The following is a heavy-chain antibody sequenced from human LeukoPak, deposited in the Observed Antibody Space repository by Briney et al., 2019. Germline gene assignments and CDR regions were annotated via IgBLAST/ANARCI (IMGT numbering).Heavy chain of an antibody. CDR1: GYTFTNYY. CDR3: ARGGSGSYYNGLDY. Sequence: ASVKVSCKASGYTFTNYYMHWVRQAPGQGLGWMGWINPNSGGTNYAQKFQGRVTMTRDSSISTAYMELSSLRSDDSAVYYCARGGSGSYYNGLDYWGQGTLVTVSS. CDR2: INPNSGGT. J-gene: IGHJ4*02. V-gene: IGHV1-2*02. D-gene: IGHD3-10*01.